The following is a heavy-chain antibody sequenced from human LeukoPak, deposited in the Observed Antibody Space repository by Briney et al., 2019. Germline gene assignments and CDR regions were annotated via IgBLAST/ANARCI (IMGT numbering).Heavy chain of an antibody. Sequence: PGGSLRLSCAASGFTFSSYEMNWVRQAPGKGLEWVSYISSSGSTIYYADSVKGRFTISRDNAKNSLYLQMNSLRAEDTAVYYCARDDRPIWGSYRYTAAFDIWGQGTMVTVSS. CDR1: GFTFSSYE. J-gene: IGHJ3*02. V-gene: IGHV3-48*03. CDR2: ISSSGSTI. D-gene: IGHD3-16*02. CDR3: ARDDRPIWGSYRYTAAFDI.